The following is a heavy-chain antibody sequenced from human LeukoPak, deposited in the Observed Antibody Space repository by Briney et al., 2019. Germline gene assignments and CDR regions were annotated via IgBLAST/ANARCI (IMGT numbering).Heavy chain of an antibody. Sequence: GGSLRLSCAASGFTFSSYAMSWIRQAPGTGLELVSAIRGSGGSTYYADSVKGRFTISRDNSKNTLYLQMNSLRAEDTAVYYCAKDGWIQLRPYYYYGMDVWGQGTTVTVSS. CDR2: IRGSGGST. V-gene: IGHV3-23*01. J-gene: IGHJ6*02. D-gene: IGHD5-18*01. CDR1: GFTFSSYA. CDR3: AKDGWIQLRPYYYYGMDV.